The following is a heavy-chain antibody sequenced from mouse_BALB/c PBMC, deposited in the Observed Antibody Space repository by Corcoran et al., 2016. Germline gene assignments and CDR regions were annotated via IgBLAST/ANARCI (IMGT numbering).Heavy chain of an antibody. J-gene: IGHJ2*01. CDR3: ARSDYYGSSYLDY. CDR2: IDPANGNT. CDR1: GFNIKDTY. Sequence: EAQLQQSGAVLVKSGAPVKLSCTAAGFNIKDTYRHWVEQRPEQGLEWIGRIDPANGNTKYDPKFQGKATITADTSSNTAYLQLSSLTSEDTAVYYCARSDYYGSSYLDYWGQGTTLTVSS. D-gene: IGHD1-1*01. V-gene: IGHV14-3*02.